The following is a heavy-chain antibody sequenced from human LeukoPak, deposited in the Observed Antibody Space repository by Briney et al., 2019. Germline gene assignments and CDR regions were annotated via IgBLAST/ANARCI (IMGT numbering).Heavy chain of an antibody. CDR3: AKDGIAVAGTSAWY. J-gene: IGHJ4*02. Sequence: PGGSLRLSCAASGFTFSSYAMTWVRQAPGKGLEWVSGISDSGDSTYYADSVKGRFTISRDNSKNTVYLQMNSLRAEDTAVYYRAKDGIAVAGTSAWYWGQGTQVTDSS. CDR1: GFTFSSYA. V-gene: IGHV3-23*01. CDR2: ISDSGDST. D-gene: IGHD6-19*01.